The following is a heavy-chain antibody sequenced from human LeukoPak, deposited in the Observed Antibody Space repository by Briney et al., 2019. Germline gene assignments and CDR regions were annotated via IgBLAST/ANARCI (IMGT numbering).Heavy chain of an antibody. V-gene: IGHV4-59*01. CDR2: IYYSGST. CDR3: ARGAMVRGYVDYMDV. D-gene: IGHD3-10*01. CDR1: GGSISSYY. Sequence: SETLSLTCTVSGGSISSYYWSWIRQPPGKGLEWIGYIYYSGSTNYNPSLKSRVTISVDTSKNQFSLKLSSVTAADTAVYYCARGAMVRGYVDYMDVWGKGTTVTISS. J-gene: IGHJ6*03.